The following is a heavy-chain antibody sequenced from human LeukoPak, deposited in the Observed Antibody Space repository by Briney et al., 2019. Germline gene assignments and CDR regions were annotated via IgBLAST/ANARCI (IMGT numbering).Heavy chain of an antibody. CDR1: GGSISNYY. CDR3: ARAGYDTSGFWYFDL. J-gene: IGHJ2*01. Sequence: SETLSLTCSVSGGSISNYYWSWLRQPPGKGLEWIGSMYYSGSTNYNPSLKSRATISADTSKKQLSLKLSSGTAADTAVYYCARAGYDTSGFWYFDLWGRGTLVTVSS. CDR2: MYYSGST. V-gene: IGHV4-59*01. D-gene: IGHD3-22*01.